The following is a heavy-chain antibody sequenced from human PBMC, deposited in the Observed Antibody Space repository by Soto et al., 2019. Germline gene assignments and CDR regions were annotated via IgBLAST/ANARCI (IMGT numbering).Heavy chain of an antibody. Sequence: QLQLQESGSGLVKPSQTLFLSCAVSGRSISGGGYSWGSIRQPPGKGLEWIGYFYHSRSTYYNPSLESLITIAVDRSKNQFSLKLSSVTAADTAVYYCAREREGHMDVWGQGTTVTVSS. V-gene: IGHV4-30-2*01. CDR3: AREREGHMDV. J-gene: IGHJ6*02. CDR2: FYHSRST. CDR1: GRSISGGGYS.